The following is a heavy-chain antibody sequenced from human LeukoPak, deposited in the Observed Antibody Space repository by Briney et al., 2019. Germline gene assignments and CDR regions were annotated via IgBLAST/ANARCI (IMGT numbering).Heavy chain of an antibody. Sequence: GASVKVSCKASGYTFTIYDINWVRQSTGQGLEWMGGMNPNSGNTRYAQKFHGRVTMTRNHSIRTEYMELSSLRPEDKAVYDRARGLGYCSSTSCYAGVYGMDVWGQGTTVTVPS. J-gene: IGHJ6*02. V-gene: IGHV1-8*01. CDR2: MNPNSGNT. D-gene: IGHD2-2*01. CDR1: GYTFTIYD. CDR3: ARGLGYCSSTSCYAGVYGMDV.